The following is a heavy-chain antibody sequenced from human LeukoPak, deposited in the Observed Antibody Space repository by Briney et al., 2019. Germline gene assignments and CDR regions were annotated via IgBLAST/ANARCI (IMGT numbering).Heavy chain of an antibody. CDR3: ARQGCTTTSCHTMDY. V-gene: IGHV5-51*01. Sequence: GESLKISCKGSGYTYTKSWIAWVRQMPGKGLELMGIINPRDSETRYSPPFQGQVTISVDKSISTAYLQWNSLKASDTAMYYCARQGCTTTSCHTMDYWGQGTLVPVSS. CDR2: INPRDSET. D-gene: IGHD2-2*02. CDR1: GYTYTKSW. J-gene: IGHJ4*02.